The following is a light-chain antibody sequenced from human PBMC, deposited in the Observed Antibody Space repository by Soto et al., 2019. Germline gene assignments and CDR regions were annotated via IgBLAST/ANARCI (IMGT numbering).Light chain of an antibody. CDR2: DVT. Sequence: QSALTQPASVSGSPGQSITISCTGTSSDFGDYKYVSWYQQRPGKAPKLVIYDVTNRPSGISNRLSGSKSGNTASLTISGLQAEDEGDYYCSSFTTSYTYVFGPGTKVTVL. V-gene: IGLV2-14*03. CDR3: SSFTTSYTYV. CDR1: SSDFGDYKY. J-gene: IGLJ1*01.